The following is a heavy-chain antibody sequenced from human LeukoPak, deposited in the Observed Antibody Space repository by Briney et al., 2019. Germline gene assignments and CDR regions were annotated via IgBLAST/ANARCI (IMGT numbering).Heavy chain of an antibody. Sequence: GGSLRLSCAASGFIFTGYFMSWIRQAPGKGLEWVASIKHDGSEKYYVDSVRGRFTISRDNTKNLLYLQMSSLRAEDTAVYYCATDRGWRTSGYYLYYFEYWGQGTLVTFSS. CDR1: GFIFTGYF. CDR3: ATDRGWRTSGYYLYYFEY. CDR2: IKHDGSEK. D-gene: IGHD3-3*01. J-gene: IGHJ4*02. V-gene: IGHV3-7*01.